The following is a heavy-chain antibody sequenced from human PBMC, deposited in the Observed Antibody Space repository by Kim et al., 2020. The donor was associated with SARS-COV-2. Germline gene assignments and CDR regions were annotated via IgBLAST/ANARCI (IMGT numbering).Heavy chain of an antibody. Sequence: ASVKVSCKVSGYTLIELSIHWVRQAPGKGLEWMGGLDPEDGETIYAQKFQGRVTMTEDTSTDTAYMELSSLRSEDTAVYYCATGPPMVAETGNWFDPWGQGTLVTVSS. CDR2: LDPEDGET. J-gene: IGHJ5*02. V-gene: IGHV1-24*01. D-gene: IGHD3-10*02. CDR3: ATGPPMVAETGNWFDP. CDR1: GYTLIELS.